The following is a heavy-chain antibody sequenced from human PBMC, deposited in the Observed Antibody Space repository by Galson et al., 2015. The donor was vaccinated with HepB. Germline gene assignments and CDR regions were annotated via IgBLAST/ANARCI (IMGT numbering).Heavy chain of an antibody. CDR1: GYIFTNYW. J-gene: IGHJ4*02. V-gene: IGHV5-51*01. CDR3: ARQAGAAGGNGDY. CDR2: ISPGNSKT. D-gene: IGHD6-13*01. Sequence: QSGAEVKEPGESLKISCSTSGYIFTNYWIAWVRQMPGKGLEWMGIISPGNSKTYYSPSFQGQVSISADKSISTAYLQWGSVKASDTAMYYCARQAGAAGGNGDYWGQGTLVTVSS.